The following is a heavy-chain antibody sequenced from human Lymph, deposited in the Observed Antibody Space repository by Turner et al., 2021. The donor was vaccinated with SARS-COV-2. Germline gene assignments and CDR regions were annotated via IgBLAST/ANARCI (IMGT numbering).Heavy chain of an antibody. Sequence: QVQLVQSGAEVKRPGAPVKVSCKASGHIFTGYYMHWVRQAPGQGLEWMGWINPNSGGTNYAQKFQGRVTMTRDTSISTAYMEVSRLRSDDTAVYYCARDTRGDYSYYYDGMDVWGQGTTVTVSS. D-gene: IGHD4-17*01. CDR3: ARDTRGDYSYYYDGMDV. CDR1: GHIFTGYY. J-gene: IGHJ6*02. CDR2: INPNSGGT. V-gene: IGHV1-2*02.